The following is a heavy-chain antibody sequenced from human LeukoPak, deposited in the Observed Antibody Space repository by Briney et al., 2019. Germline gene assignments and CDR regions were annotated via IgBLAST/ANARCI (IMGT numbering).Heavy chain of an antibody. CDR3: ARGGYSYVFDD. Sequence: GGSLRLSCAASGLTFSDYYMSWIRQAPRKGLEWVSYISRSSSHTDYADSVKGRFTISRDNAKNSLYLQMNSLRAEDTAVYYCARGGYSYVFDDWGQGTMVTVSS. J-gene: IGHJ4*02. CDR1: GLTFSDYY. CDR2: ISRSSSHT. D-gene: IGHD5-18*01. V-gene: IGHV3-11*03.